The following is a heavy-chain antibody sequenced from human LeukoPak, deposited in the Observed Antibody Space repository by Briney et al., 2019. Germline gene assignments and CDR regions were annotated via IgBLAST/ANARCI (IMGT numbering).Heavy chain of an antibody. CDR1: GFTFSSYA. J-gene: IGHJ4*02. Sequence: GGSLRLSCAASGFTFSSYAMHWVRQAPGKGLEWVAVISYDGSNKYYADSVKGRFTISRDNSKNTLYLQMNSLRAEDTAVYYCAREDSSGYENYFDYWGQGTLVTVSS. V-gene: IGHV3-30-3*01. CDR3: AREDSSGYENYFDY. CDR2: ISYDGSNK. D-gene: IGHD3-22*01.